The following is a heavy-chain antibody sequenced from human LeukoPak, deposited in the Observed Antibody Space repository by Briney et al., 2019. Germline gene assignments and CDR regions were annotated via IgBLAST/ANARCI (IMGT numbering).Heavy chain of an antibody. CDR1: GFTFSSYA. J-gene: IGHJ4*02. CDR3: ANHIVLMVYGPLTGYGGFDY. CDR2: ISGSGGST. D-gene: IGHD2-8*01. Sequence: QSGGSLRLSCAASGFTFSSYAMSWVRQAPGKGLEWVSAISGSGGSTYYADSVKGRFTISRDNSKNTLYLQMNSLRAEDTAVYYCANHIVLMVYGPLTGYGGFDYWGQGTLVTVSS. V-gene: IGHV3-23*01.